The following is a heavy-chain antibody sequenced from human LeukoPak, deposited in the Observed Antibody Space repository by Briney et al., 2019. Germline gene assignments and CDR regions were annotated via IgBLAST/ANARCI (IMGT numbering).Heavy chain of an antibody. D-gene: IGHD3-9*01. Sequence: GGSLRLSCAASGITFSSYAISWVRQAPGKGLEWVSAISGSGGNTYYADSVKGRFTISRDNSKNTLYLQMKSLRVEHTARYYCAKGLTGYSSYGMDVRGQGTTVTVSS. CDR1: GITFSSYA. V-gene: IGHV3-23*01. CDR3: AKGLTGYSSYGMDV. CDR2: ISGSGGNT. J-gene: IGHJ6*02.